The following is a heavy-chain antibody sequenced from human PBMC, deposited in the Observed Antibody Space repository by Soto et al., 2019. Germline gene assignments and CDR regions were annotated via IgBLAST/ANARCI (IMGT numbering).Heavy chain of an antibody. CDR1: GFSFSSYA. D-gene: IGHD5-12*01. CDR2: ISARGGSS. Sequence: DVQLLESGGGLVQPGGSLRLSCAASGFSFSSYAMVWVRQAPGKGLEWVAVISARGGSSYFADPLKGRFTLSRDNSKNVLSLEMNSLRAEDTAIYFCAKGSIEYSASVDNWGQGTLVVVSS. V-gene: IGHV3-23*01. J-gene: IGHJ4*02. CDR3: AKGSIEYSASVDN.